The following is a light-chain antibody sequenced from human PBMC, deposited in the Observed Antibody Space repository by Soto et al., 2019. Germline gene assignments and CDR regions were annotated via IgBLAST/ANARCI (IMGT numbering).Light chain of an antibody. CDR3: HHSGSSPYT. V-gene: IGKV3-20*01. Sequence: IVLTQSPGSLSLSPGDTATLSCRASQTLTSAYLAWYQQRPGQAPRLLIYGSSSNATGVPDRFSGRGSGTDFTLTISRLEPEDFAVYYCHHSGSSPYTFGQGTKVDIK. CDR1: QTLTSAY. J-gene: IGKJ2*01. CDR2: GSS.